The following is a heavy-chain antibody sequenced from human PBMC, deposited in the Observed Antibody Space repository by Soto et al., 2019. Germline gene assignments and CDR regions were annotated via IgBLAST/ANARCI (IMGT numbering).Heavy chain of an antibody. CDR2: ISSSSSTI. CDR3: ARDPAVPGGYFDL. J-gene: IGHJ2*01. CDR1: GFTFSSYS. V-gene: IGHV3-48*02. D-gene: IGHD7-27*01. Sequence: EVQLVESGGGLVQPGGSLRLSCAASGFTFSSYSMNWVRQAPGKGLEWVSYISSSSSTIYYADSVKGRFTISRDNAKNSLDLQMNSLRDEDTAVYYCARDPAVPGGYFDLWGRGTLVTVSS.